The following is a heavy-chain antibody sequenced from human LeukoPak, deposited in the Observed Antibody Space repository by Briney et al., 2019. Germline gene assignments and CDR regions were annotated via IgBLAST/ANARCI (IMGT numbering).Heavy chain of an antibody. CDR1: GGTFSSYA. V-gene: IGHV1-69*13. Sequence: SVKVSCKASGGTFSSYAISWVRQAPGQGLEWMGGIIPIFGTANYAQKFQGRVTITADESTSTAYMELSSLRSEDTAVYYCASMGDFWSGYYNYWGQGTLVTVSS. CDR2: IIPIFGTA. D-gene: IGHD3-3*01. J-gene: IGHJ4*02. CDR3: ASMGDFWSGYYNY.